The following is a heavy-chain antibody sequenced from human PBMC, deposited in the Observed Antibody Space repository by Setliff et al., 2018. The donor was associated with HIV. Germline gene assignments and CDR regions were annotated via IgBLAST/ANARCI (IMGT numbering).Heavy chain of an antibody. D-gene: IGHD6-19*01. CDR1: GGSISGSSYY. J-gene: IGHJ4*02. Sequence: SETLSLTCTVSGGSISGSSYYWGWIRQPPGKGLEWIGTIYYSGSTYNNPSLKSRVTISVDTSKKQFSLKLSSVTAADTAVYYCARESTDSSGYYRGYFDYWGQGTLVTVSS. V-gene: IGHV4-39*07. CDR3: ARESTDSSGYYRGYFDY. CDR2: IYYSGST.